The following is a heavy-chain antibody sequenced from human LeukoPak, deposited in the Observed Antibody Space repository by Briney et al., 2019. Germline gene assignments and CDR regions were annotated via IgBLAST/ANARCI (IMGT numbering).Heavy chain of an antibody. CDR2: ISGRGGST. D-gene: IGHD2-2*02. Sequence: GGSLRLSCAASGFTLSSYVMSWVRQAPGKGLEWVSAISGRGGSTYYADSVKGRFTISRDNSKNTLYPQMNSLRAEDTAVYYCARVRYCSSTSCYSGYFDYWGQGTLVTVSS. CDR1: GFTLSSYV. CDR3: ARVRYCSSTSCYSGYFDY. V-gene: IGHV3-23*01. J-gene: IGHJ4*02.